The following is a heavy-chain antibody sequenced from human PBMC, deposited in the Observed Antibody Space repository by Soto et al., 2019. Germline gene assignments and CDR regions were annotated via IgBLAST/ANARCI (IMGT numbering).Heavy chain of an antibody. Sequence: SETLSLTCAVSGGSISSSNWWSWVRQPPGKGLEWIGEIYHSGSTNYNPSLKSRVTISVDKSKNQFSLKLSSVTAADTAVYYCARGAGDSSSWYVVNFWFDPWGQGTLVTVSS. D-gene: IGHD6-13*01. CDR1: GGSISSSNW. V-gene: IGHV4-4*02. J-gene: IGHJ5*02. CDR3: ARGAGDSSSWYVVNFWFDP. CDR2: IYHSGST.